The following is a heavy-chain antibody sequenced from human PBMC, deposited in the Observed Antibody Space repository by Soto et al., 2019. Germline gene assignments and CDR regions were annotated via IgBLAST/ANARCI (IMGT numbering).Heavy chain of an antibody. CDR2: IYWDDDQ. J-gene: IGHJ4*02. V-gene: IGHV2-5*02. D-gene: IGHD3-22*01. Sequence: QITLKESGPTVVKPTQTLTLTCTFSGFSLSTSGVGVGWIRQPPGKALEWLALIYWDDDQRYSPFLKSRLTITKDTSKNQMVLTMTNMDPVDTATYYCAHTLVDYYDSSGYYFFDYWGQGTLVTVSS. CDR3: AHTLVDYYDSSGYYFFDY. CDR1: GFSLSTSGVG.